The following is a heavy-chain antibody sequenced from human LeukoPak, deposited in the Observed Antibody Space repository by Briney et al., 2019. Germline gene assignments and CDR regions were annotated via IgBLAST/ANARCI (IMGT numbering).Heavy chain of an antibody. Sequence: GESLRLSCAASGFTFSSYAMSWVRQAPGKGLEWVSAISGSGGSTYYADSVKGRFTISRDNSKNTLYLQMNSLRAEDTAVYYCAKEGGYDFWSGYYPDYWGQGTLVTVSS. J-gene: IGHJ4*02. CDR3: AKEGGYDFWSGYYPDY. V-gene: IGHV3-23*01. CDR2: ISGSGGST. CDR1: GFTFSSYA. D-gene: IGHD3-3*01.